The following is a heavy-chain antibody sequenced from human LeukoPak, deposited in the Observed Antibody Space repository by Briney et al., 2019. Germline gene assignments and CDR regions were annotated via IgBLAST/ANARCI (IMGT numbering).Heavy chain of an antibody. D-gene: IGHD2-15*01. CDR1: GFTFSSYA. V-gene: IGHV3-23*01. J-gene: IGHJ4*02. CDR2: ISESGATT. CDR3: AARGPTWYLAY. Sequence: GGSLRLSCAPSGFTFSSYAMNCVPQAPGKGLECVSSISESGATTYYGDSVKGRFTISRDNSKNTVYLQMNSLRGEDTAVYYCAARGPTWYLAYGGQGILVTVSS.